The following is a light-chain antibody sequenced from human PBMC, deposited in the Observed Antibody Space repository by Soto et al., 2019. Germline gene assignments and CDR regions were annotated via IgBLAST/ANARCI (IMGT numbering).Light chain of an antibody. Sequence: IQLTQSPSSLSASVGDRVTITCRASQGISSYLAWYQQKPGKAPKLLIYAASTLQSGVPSRFSGSGSGTDFTLTISSLQPEDFAIYYCQQLQYFGPGTKVDIK. CDR2: AAS. V-gene: IGKV1-9*01. CDR1: QGISSY. J-gene: IGKJ3*01. CDR3: QQLQY.